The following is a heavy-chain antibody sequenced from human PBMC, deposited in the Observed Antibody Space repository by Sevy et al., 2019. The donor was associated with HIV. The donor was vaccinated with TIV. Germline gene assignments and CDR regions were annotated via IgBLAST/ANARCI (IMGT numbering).Heavy chain of an antibody. J-gene: IGHJ4*02. CDR3: ARDLESYNYGAYGPSFMPDY. D-gene: IGHD1-1*01. Sequence: GGSLRLSCAASRFTFSNYAMRWVRQAPGKGLEWVAVIWFDGSNTFYADSVKGRFTISRDIAENTLHLQMNSLRAEDTAVYYCARDLESYNYGAYGPSFMPDYWGQGTVVTVSS. V-gene: IGHV3-33*08. CDR1: RFTFSNYA. CDR2: IWFDGSNT.